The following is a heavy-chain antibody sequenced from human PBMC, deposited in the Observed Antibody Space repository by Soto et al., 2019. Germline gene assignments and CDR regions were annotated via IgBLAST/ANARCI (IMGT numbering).Heavy chain of an antibody. CDR3: ARHIAVAGTGY. V-gene: IGHV4-34*01. CDR1: GGSFSGYY. CDR2: INHSGST. D-gene: IGHD6-19*01. J-gene: IGHJ4*02. Sequence: SETLSLTCAVYGGSFSGYYWSWIRQPPGKGLEWIGEINHSGSTNYNPSLKSRVTISVDTSKNQFSLKLRSVTAADTAVYYCARHIAVAGTGYWGQGTLVTVSS.